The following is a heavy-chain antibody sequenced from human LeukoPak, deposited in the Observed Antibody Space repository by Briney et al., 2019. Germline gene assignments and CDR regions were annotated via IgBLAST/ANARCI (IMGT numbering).Heavy chain of an antibody. CDR2: INPNGGGT. Sequence: ASVKVSCKASGYTFTAYYIHWVRQAPGQGLEWMGWINPNGGGTNYAQKFQGRVTMTRDTSISTAYMELSRLKSDDTAVYYCARDESLEFDHWGQGTLVTVSS. CDR3: ARDESLEFDH. D-gene: IGHD3-3*01. J-gene: IGHJ4*02. CDR1: GYTFTAYY. V-gene: IGHV1-2*02.